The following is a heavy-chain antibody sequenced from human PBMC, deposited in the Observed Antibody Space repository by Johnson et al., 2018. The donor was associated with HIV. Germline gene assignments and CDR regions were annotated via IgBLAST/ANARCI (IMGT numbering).Heavy chain of an antibody. CDR1: GFTFDDYA. V-gene: IGHV3-9*01. Sequence: EVQLVESGGGLVQPGRSLRLSCAASGFTFDDYAMHWVRQAPGKGLEWVSGISWNSGSVRYADSVKGRFTISRDNAKNCLCVHVNSLSPEDTALYYCARAGYYYDSSGIFIPQDAFDIWGQGTMVTVSS. D-gene: IGHD3-22*01. CDR2: ISWNSGSV. J-gene: IGHJ3*02. CDR3: ARAGYYYDSSGIFIPQDAFDI.